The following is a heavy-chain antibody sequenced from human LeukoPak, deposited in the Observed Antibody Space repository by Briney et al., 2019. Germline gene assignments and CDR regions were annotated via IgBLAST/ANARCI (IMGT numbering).Heavy chain of an antibody. Sequence: GGSLRLSYAASGFTFSSYGMHWVRQAPGKGLEWVAVIWYDGSNKYYADSVKGRFTISRDNSKNTLYLQMNSLRAEDTAVYYCASSSCSSTSCPLDYWGQGTLVTVSS. D-gene: IGHD2-2*01. V-gene: IGHV3-33*01. J-gene: IGHJ4*02. CDR1: GFTFSSYG. CDR3: ASSSCSSTSCPLDY. CDR2: IWYDGSNK.